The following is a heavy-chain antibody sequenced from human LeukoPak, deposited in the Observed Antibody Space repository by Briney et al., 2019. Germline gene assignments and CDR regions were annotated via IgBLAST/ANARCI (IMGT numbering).Heavy chain of an antibody. CDR3: ARAERWLQNDY. CDR1: GYTFTSCA. CDR2: INTNTGNP. V-gene: IGHV7-4-1*02. D-gene: IGHD5-24*01. Sequence: VASVKVSCKASGYTFTSCAINWVRQAPGQGLEWLGWINTNTGNPTFAQGFTGRFVFSLDTSVSTAYLQISSLKAEDTVVYYCARAERWLQNDYWGQGTLVTVSS. J-gene: IGHJ4*02.